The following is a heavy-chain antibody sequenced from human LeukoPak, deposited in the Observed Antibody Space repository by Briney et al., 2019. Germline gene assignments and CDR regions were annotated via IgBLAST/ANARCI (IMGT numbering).Heavy chain of an antibody. CDR1: GFTFSDYY. Sequence: GGSLRLSCAASGFTFSDYYMSWIRQAPGKGLEWVSYISSSGSTIYYADSVKGRFTISRDNAKNSLYLQMNSLKAEDTAVYYCARDLVGATYYFDYWGQGTLVTVSS. V-gene: IGHV3-11*01. J-gene: IGHJ4*02. CDR3: ARDLVGATYYFDY. CDR2: ISSSGSTI. D-gene: IGHD1-26*01.